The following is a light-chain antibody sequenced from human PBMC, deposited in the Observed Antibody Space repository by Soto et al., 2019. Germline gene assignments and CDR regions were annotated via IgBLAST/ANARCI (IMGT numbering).Light chain of an antibody. J-gene: IGKJ1*01. CDR3: QQYGSSPPWT. CDR2: GAS. CDR1: QSVSSSY. V-gene: IGKV3-20*01. Sequence: EIVLTQSPGTLSLSPGERATLSCRASQSVSSSYLAWYQQKPGQAPRRLIYGASSRDTGIPDRFSGRGSGTDFNLTISRLEPEAFAVYYCQQYGSSPPWTFGQGTKVEIK.